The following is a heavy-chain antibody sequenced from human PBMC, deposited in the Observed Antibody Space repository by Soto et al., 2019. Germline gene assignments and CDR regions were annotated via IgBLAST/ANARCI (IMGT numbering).Heavy chain of an antibody. J-gene: IGHJ3*02. Sequence: PVGSLRLSCAASGFTFRIYSMHWLRQSPGKGLEWVAVMWYDGTNKYYGESVKGRFTISRHNSENTLYLQMNSLRVEDTAVYYCARDATFGTRGGSFDIWGHGTLVAVS. V-gene: IGHV3-33*01. D-gene: IGHD2-15*01. CDR2: MWYDGTNK. CDR3: ARDATFGTRGGSFDI. CDR1: GFTFRIYS.